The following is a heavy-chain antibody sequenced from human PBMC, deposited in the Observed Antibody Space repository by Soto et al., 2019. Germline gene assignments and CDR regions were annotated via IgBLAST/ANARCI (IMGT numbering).Heavy chain of an antibody. J-gene: IGHJ6*02. CDR2: IYPGDSDT. V-gene: IGHV5-51*01. CDR1: GYSFTSYW. D-gene: IGHD3-9*01. Sequence: GESLKISCKGSGYSFTSYWIGWVRQMPGKGLEWMGIIYPGDSDTRYSPSFQGQVTISADKSISTAHLQWSSLKASDTAMYYCARIRGDYYDILTGYYHYYYGMDVWGQGTTVTVSS. CDR3: ARIRGDYYDILTGYYHYYYGMDV.